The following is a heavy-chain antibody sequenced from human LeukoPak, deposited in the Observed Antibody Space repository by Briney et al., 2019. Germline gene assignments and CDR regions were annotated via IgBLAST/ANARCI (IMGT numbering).Heavy chain of an antibody. CDR3: ARAPFTYDSSGDSFDI. J-gene: IGHJ3*02. Sequence: GVSLRLPCAASGFTVSSNYMSWVRQAPGKGLEWVSVIYSGGSTYYADSVKGRFTVSRDNSKNTLYLQMNSLRAEDTAVYYCARAPFTYDSSGDSFDIWGQGTMVTVSS. CDR1: GFTVSSNY. D-gene: IGHD3-22*01. V-gene: IGHV3-66*01. CDR2: IYSGGST.